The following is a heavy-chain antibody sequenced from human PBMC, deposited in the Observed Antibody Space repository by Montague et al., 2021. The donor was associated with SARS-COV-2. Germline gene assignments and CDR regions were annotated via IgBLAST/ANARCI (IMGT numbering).Heavy chain of an antibody. D-gene: IGHD3-9*01. Sequence: SLRLSGAASGFTFSPYAMSWVRQAPGKGLEWVSAISGSGDSTYYSDSLKGRFTISRDNSKNTLFLQLNSLRAEDTAVYYCAKDPGGITIFFPWGQGTLVTVSS. CDR1: GFTFSPYA. CDR2: ISGSGDST. V-gene: IGHV3-23*01. J-gene: IGHJ5*02. CDR3: AKDPGGITIFFP.